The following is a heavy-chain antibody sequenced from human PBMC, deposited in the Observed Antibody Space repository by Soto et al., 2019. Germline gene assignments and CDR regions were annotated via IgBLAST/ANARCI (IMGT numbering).Heavy chain of an antibody. Sequence: SEALSLTCTVSGGSISSGGYYWSWIRQHPGKCLEWIGYIYYSGSTYYNPSLKSRVTISVDTSKNQFSLKLSSVTAADTAVYYCAREQQLVSNWFDPWGQGTLVTVSS. J-gene: IGHJ5*02. CDR3: AREQQLVSNWFDP. CDR1: GGSISSGGYY. D-gene: IGHD6-13*01. V-gene: IGHV4-31*03. CDR2: IYYSGST.